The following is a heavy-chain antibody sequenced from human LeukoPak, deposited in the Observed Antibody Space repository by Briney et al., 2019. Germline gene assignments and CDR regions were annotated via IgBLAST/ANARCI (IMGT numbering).Heavy chain of an antibody. Sequence: GGSLRLSCAVSGFSVSSTFVSWVRLAPGKGLEWVSVLYSDGTTYYADSVKGRFIISRDNSNNTLFLQMNSPRGEDTAVYYCARGHYDRYEDFGYWGQGTLVIVSS. J-gene: IGHJ4*02. D-gene: IGHD3-22*01. CDR2: LYSDGTT. CDR3: ARGHYDRYEDFGY. V-gene: IGHV3-53*01. CDR1: GFSVSSTF.